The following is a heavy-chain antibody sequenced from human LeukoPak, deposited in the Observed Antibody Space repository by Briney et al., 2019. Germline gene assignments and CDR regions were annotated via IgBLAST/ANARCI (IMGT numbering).Heavy chain of an antibody. D-gene: IGHD4-17*01. J-gene: IGHJ4*02. CDR2: IDPSDSYT. V-gene: IGHV5-10-1*01. Sequence: GESLKISCKGSGYSFTSYWISWVRQMPGKGLEWMGRIDPSDSYTNYSPSFQGHVTISADKSISTVYLQWSSLKASDTAMYYCARHTTTVTPLFDYWGQGTLVTVSS. CDR1: GYSFTSYW. CDR3: ARHTTTVTPLFDY.